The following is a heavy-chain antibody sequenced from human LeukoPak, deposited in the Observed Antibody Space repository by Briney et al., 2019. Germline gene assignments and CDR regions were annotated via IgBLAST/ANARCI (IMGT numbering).Heavy chain of an antibody. J-gene: IGHJ4*02. D-gene: IGHD3-10*01. CDR2: ISGNGGDT. Sequence: GGSLRLSCAASGFTFSNYAMSWVRQAPGKGLEWVSAISGNGGDTFYTDSVKGRFTISRDNAKNTLYLQMNSLRAEDTAVYYCARDVSGSGRYYPNPYWGQGTLVTVSS. CDR3: ARDVSGSGRYYPNPY. V-gene: IGHV3-23*01. CDR1: GFTFSNYA.